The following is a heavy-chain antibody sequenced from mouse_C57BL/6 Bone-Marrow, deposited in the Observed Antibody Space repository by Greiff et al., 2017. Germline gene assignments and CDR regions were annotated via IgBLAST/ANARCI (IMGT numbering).Heavy chain of an antibody. V-gene: IGHV1-81*01. CDR1: GYTFTSYG. Sequence: VQLQQSGAELARPGASVKLSCKASGYTFTSYGISWVKQRTGQGLEWIGEIYPRSGNTYYNETFKGKATLTADKSSSTAYMELRSLTSEDSAVYFCARKPFYFGYAMDYWGQGTSVTVSS. J-gene: IGHJ4*01. CDR2: IYPRSGNT. D-gene: IGHD1-1*02. CDR3: ARKPFYFGYAMDY.